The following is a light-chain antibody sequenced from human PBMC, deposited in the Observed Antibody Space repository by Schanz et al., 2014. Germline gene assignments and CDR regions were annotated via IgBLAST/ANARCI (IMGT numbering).Light chain of an antibody. CDR3: SSFTSTNTWV. J-gene: IGLJ3*02. CDR2: DVS. V-gene: IGLV2-14*01. Sequence: QSALTQPASVSGSPGQSITISCTGTSSDVGGYNYVSWYQQHPGKAPKLMIYDVSDRPSGVSNRFSGSKSGNTASLTISGLQAEDESDYYCSSFTSTNTWVFGGGTKLIVL. CDR1: SSDVGGYNY.